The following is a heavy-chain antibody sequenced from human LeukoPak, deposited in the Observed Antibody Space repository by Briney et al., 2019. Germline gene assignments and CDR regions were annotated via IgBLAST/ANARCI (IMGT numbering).Heavy chain of an antibody. CDR3: AGERSGFDY. J-gene: IGHJ4*02. D-gene: IGHD3-10*01. Sequence: GGSLRLSCAASGFTFSSYAMHWVRQAPGKGLEWVAVISYDGSNKYYADSVKGRFTISRDNSKNTLYLQMNSLRAEDTAVYYCAGERSGFDYWGQGTLVTVSS. V-gene: IGHV3-30*04. CDR2: ISYDGSNK. CDR1: GFTFSSYA.